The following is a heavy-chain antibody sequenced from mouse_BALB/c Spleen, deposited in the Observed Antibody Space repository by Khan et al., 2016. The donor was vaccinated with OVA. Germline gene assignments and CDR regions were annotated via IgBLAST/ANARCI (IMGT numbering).Heavy chain of an antibody. Sequence: VQLQESGAELVKPGASVKLSCKASGYTFTSFYMYWVKQRPGQGLEGVGEINPSNGGTNFNEKFKSKATLTVDKSSSTAYMQLSSLTSEDSAVYYCTREEYGSPFAYWGQGTLVTVS. CDR3: TREEYGSPFAY. V-gene: IGHV1S81*02. J-gene: IGHJ3*01. D-gene: IGHD1-1*01. CDR1: GYTFTSFY. CDR2: INPSNGGT.